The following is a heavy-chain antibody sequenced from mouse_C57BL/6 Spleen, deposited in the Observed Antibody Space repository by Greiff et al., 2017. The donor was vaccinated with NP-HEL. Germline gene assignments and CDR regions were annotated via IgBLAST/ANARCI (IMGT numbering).Heavy chain of an antibody. CDR2: IDPSDSYT. CDR3: ARRHYYGSSAWYFDV. D-gene: IGHD1-1*01. CDR1: GYTFTSYW. Sequence: VQLQQPGAELVRPGTSVKLSCKASGYTFTSYWMHWVKQRPGQGLEWIGVIDPSDSYTNYNQKFKGKATLTVDTSSSTAYMQLSSLTSEDSAVYYCARRHYYGSSAWYFDVWGTGTTVTVSS. J-gene: IGHJ1*03. V-gene: IGHV1-59*01.